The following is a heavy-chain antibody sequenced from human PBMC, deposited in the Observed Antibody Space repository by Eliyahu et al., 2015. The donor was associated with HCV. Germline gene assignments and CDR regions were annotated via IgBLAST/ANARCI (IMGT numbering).Heavy chain of an antibody. J-gene: IGHJ6*02. CDR3: AAGRKGYYDSSGFYHNYYYGMDV. Sequence: QVQLVQSGAEVKKPGASVKASCKASGDTFTDYNFHWVRQAPGQGLEWMGWIRPNSGSTDYAQKFQGWVTVTRDTSISTVYMELSRLKSDDTAVYYCAAGRKGYYDSSGFYHNYYYGMDVWGQGTTVTVSS. CDR2: IRPNSGST. D-gene: IGHD3-22*01. CDR1: GDTFTDYN. V-gene: IGHV1-2*04.